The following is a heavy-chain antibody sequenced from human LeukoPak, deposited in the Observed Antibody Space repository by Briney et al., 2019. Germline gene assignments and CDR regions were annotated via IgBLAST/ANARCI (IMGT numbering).Heavy chain of an antibody. V-gene: IGHV3-23*01. Sequence: GESLRLSCEVSGVTFSSYAMSWVRQAPGKGLEWVSGISTNGGSTSYADSVKGRLTISRDNPRNMLYMEMNSLGAEDTAVYYCSVMHRYYDGSGYWVQWGQGTLVTVSS. CDR2: ISTNGGST. J-gene: IGHJ4*02. CDR3: SVMHRYYDGSGYWVQ. D-gene: IGHD3-22*01. CDR1: GVTFSSYA.